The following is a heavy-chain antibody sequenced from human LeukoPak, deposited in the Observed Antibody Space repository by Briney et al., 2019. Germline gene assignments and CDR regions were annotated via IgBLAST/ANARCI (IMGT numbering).Heavy chain of an antibody. CDR3: ARQSISGSSLSYFDY. D-gene: IGHD3-22*01. CDR1: GGSISSYY. Sequence: SETLSLTCTVSGGSISSYYWSWIRQPPGKGLEWIGNIYDSGSTNYNPSLKSRVTISVDTSKNQCSLKLSSVTAADTAVYCCARQSISGSSLSYFDYWGQGTLVNVSS. V-gene: IGHV4-59*01. CDR2: IYDSGST. J-gene: IGHJ4*02.